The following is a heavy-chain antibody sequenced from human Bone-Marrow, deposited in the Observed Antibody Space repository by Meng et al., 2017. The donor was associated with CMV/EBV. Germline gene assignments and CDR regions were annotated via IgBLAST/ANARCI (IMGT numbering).Heavy chain of an antibody. Sequence: SVKISCKASGGTFSSYAISWVRQAPGQGLEWMRGIIPILGIANYAQKFQGRVTSTADKSTSTAYMELSSLRSEDTAVYYCARDVGVVPAAGFDYWGQGPLVTVPS. V-gene: IGHV1-69*10. CDR2: IIPILGIA. D-gene: IGHD2-2*01. CDR1: GGTFSSYA. CDR3: ARDVGVVPAAGFDY. J-gene: IGHJ4*02.